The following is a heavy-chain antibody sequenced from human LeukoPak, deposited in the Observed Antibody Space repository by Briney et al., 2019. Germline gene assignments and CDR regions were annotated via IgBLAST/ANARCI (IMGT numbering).Heavy chain of an antibody. J-gene: IGHJ4*02. CDR2: INPSGVST. D-gene: IGHD2-15*01. V-gene: IGHV1-46*01. Sequence: ASVKVSCKASGYTFTNYYIHWVRQAPGHGLEWMGLINPSGVSTIYAQKFQAKVTMTRDTSTSTVYMDLSSLRSEDTAVYYCAGLSYSEGFWGQGTLVTVSS. CDR1: GYTFTNYY. CDR3: AGLSYSEGF.